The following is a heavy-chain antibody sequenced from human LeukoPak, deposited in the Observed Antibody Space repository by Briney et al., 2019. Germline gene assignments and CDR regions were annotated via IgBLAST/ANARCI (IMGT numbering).Heavy chain of an antibody. CDR1: GFTFSDYY. D-gene: IGHD3-16*02. CDR3: AKDMITFGGVIAIRPSDAFDI. J-gene: IGHJ3*02. V-gene: IGHV3-11*01. Sequence: GGSLRLSCAASGFTFSDYYMNWIRQAPGKGLEWVSYISSSGTITYYADSVKGRFTISRDNSKNTLYLQMNSLRAEDTAVYYCAKDMITFGGVIAIRPSDAFDIWGQGTMVTVSS. CDR2: ISSSGTIT.